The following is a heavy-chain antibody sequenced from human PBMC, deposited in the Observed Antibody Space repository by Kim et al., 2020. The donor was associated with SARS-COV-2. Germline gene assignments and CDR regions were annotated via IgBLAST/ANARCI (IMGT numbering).Heavy chain of an antibody. V-gene: IGHV3-7*03. D-gene: IGHD3-3*01. J-gene: IGHJ4*02. Sequence: YVDSVKGRISISRDNAKNSLYLQMNSLRAEDTAVYYCARDLAWLLAHDYWGQGTLVTVSS. CDR3: ARDLAWLLAHDY.